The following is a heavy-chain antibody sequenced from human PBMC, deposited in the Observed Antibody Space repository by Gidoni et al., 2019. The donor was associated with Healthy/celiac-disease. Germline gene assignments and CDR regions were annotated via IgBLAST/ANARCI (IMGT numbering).Heavy chain of an antibody. Sequence: QVQLQQWGAGLLKPSETLSLTCAVYGGSFSGYYWSWIRQPPGKGLEWIGEINNSGSTNYNPSLKSRVTISVDTSKNQFSLKLSSVTAADTAVYYCARGVAAAGTPPASTTDYYGMDVWGQGTTVTVSS. J-gene: IGHJ6*02. D-gene: IGHD6-13*01. CDR3: ARGVAAAGTPPASTTDYYGMDV. V-gene: IGHV4-34*01. CDR1: GGSFSGYY. CDR2: INNSGST.